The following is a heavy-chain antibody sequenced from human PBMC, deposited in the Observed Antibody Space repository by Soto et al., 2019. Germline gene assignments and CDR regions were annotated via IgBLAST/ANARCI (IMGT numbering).Heavy chain of an antibody. D-gene: IGHD4-17*01. CDR3: ARGGNGDNVGYWYFDL. CDR1: GYTFTTYY. Sequence: QVQLVQSGAEVKKPGASVEVSCKASGYTFTTYYIHCVRHAPGQVLEWMGVINPGGVSTKYAQKFQGRVTMTSDTSTSTVYMDLSSLRSEDTAVYFCARGGNGDNVGYWYFDLWGRGTQVTVSP. CDR2: INPGGVST. J-gene: IGHJ2*01. V-gene: IGHV1-46*01.